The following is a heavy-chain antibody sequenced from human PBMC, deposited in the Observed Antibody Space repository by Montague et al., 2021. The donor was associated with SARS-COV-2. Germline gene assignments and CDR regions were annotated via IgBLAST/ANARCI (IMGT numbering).Heavy chain of an antibody. V-gene: IGHV3-9*01. D-gene: IGHD6-13*01. Sequence: SLRLSCAASGFAFVDYAMHWVRQAPGKGLEWVSGISWDSGSIGYADSVEGRFSISRDNAKNSLYLQMNSLRAEDTALYNCAKVDTAAADTTFSRSFQHWGQGTLVTVSS. CDR1: GFAFVDYA. CDR2: ISWDSGSI. CDR3: AKVDTAAADTTFSRSFQH. J-gene: IGHJ1*01.